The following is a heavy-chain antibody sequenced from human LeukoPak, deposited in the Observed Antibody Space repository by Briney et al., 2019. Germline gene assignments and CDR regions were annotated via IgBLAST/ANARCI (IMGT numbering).Heavy chain of an antibody. Sequence: GGSLRLSCAASRFTFSYYAMYWVRQAPGKGLEWVAVISYDGSNKYYADSVKDRFTISRDNSKNTLYVQMNSLRAEDTAVYYCARDGYDRGGYPVETVDYWGQGILDTVCS. D-gene: IGHD3-22*01. V-gene: IGHV3-30-3*01. J-gene: IGHJ4*02. CDR3: ARDGYDRGGYPVETVDY. CDR2: ISYDGSNK. CDR1: RFTFSYYA.